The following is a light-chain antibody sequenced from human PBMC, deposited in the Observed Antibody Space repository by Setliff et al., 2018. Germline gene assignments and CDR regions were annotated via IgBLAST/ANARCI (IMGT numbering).Light chain of an antibody. V-gene: IGLV1-36*01. J-gene: IGLJ3*02. CDR1: TSNIGNNG. CDR2: FDN. Sequence: QSVLTPPPSLSEAPGQRVTISCSGGTSNIGNNGVSWYQQFPRGSPRLLIYFDNILASGISDRFSGSRSGTSASLAISGLQSGDEAEYYCAAWDDRLNGVVFGGGTKVTVL. CDR3: AAWDDRLNGVV.